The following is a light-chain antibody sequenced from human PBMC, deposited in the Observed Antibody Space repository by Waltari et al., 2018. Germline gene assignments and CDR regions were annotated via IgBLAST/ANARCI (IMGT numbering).Light chain of an antibody. CDR2: YAS. V-gene: IGKV6-21*01. CDR1: QSIGSN. CDR3: HQSSSSPYT. Sequence: DIVLTQSPDFQSVTPKEKVTITCRASQSIGSNLHCYQQKPDQSPRLLIRYASQSFSGVPSRFSGSGSGTDFILTINSLEAEDAATYYCHQSSSSPYTFGQGTKLETK. J-gene: IGKJ2*01.